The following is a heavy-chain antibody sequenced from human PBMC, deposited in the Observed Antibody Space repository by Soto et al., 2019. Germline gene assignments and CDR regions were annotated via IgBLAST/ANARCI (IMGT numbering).Heavy chain of an antibody. V-gene: IGHV2-5*02. CDR1: GFSLSSSRMG. D-gene: IGHD3-22*01. Sequence: QITLKESGPALVKPTQTLTVTCTFSGFSLSSSRMGVGWIRQSPGKALEWLALIYWDDDKRYSPSLKSRLTISKDTSKHQVVLTMTNMDPVDTGTYYCVHRRKESSGYYYAAWGQGTLVTVSS. CDR3: VHRRKESSGYYYAA. J-gene: IGHJ5*02. CDR2: IYWDDDK.